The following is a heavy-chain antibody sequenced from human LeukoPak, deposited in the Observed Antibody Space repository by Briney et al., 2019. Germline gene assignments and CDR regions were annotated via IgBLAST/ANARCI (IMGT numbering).Heavy chain of an antibody. V-gene: IGHV3-23*01. CDR1: GFTFSSYA. CDR3: AKDPHAIVATASEGDY. Sequence: PGGSLRLSCAASGFTFSSYAMSWVRQAPGKGLEWVSAISGSGGSTYYADSLKGRFTISRDNSKNTLYLQMNSLRAEDTAVYYCAKDPHAIVATASEGDYWGQGTLVTVSS. D-gene: IGHD5-12*01. CDR2: ISGSGGST. J-gene: IGHJ4*02.